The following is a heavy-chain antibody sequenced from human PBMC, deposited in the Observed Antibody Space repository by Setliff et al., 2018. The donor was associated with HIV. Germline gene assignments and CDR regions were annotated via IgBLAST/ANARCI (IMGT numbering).Heavy chain of an antibody. V-gene: IGHV1-3*01. J-gene: IGHJ5*01. D-gene: IGHD2-15*01. CDR1: GYSFSNFA. CDR2: INAGSGST. CDR3: ARVRCSGANCFNWFDF. Sequence: ASVKVSCKASGYSFSNFAIHWVRQAPGQRLEWLGWINAGSGSTRYSQKFQDRLTITRDTSARTVYMELSSLKSEDTAVYYCARVRCSGANCFNWFDFWGQGTPVTVSS.